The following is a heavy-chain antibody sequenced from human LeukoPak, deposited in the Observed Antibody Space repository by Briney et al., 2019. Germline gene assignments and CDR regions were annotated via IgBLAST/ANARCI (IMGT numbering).Heavy chain of an antibody. J-gene: IGHJ6*04. CDR1: GGTFISYA. CDR2: IIPIFGTA. D-gene: IGHD6-13*01. V-gene: IGHV1-69*06. CDR3: ARVGWYSSSWYYYYGMDV. Sequence: ASVKVSCKASGGTFISYAISWVRQAPGQGLEWMGGIIPIFGTANYAQKFQGRVTITADKSTSTAYMELSSLRSEDTAVYYCARVGWYSSSWYYYYGMDVWGKGTTVTVSS.